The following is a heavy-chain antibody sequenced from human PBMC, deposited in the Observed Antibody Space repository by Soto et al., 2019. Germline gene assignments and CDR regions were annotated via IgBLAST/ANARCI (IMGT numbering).Heavy chain of an antibody. CDR1: GFTSSNYS. V-gene: IGHV3-23*01. CDR2: TSGSGHYI. Sequence: EVRLLESGGGLVQPGVSLRLYCAGSGFTSSNYSMSWVRQAPGKGLEWVSTTSGSGHYIQYRDSVKGRFTISRDTTKNPRYLPTNLLRDEATAVYYGAGGAMVTPYYYGLDVCGPGTTVTVSS. J-gene: IGHJ6*02. D-gene: IGHD5-18*01. CDR3: AGGAMVTPYYYGLDV.